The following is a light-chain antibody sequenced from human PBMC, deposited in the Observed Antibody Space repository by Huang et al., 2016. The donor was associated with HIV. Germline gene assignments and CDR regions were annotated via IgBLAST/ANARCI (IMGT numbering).Light chain of an antibody. CDR2: GAS. V-gene: IGKV3-20*01. CDR3: QQYDSSPVT. J-gene: IGKJ4*01. CDR1: PSLGSSS. Sequence: EIVLTQSPGTLSLSPGERATLSCRASPSLGSSSLAWYQQKAGQAPRLLMYGASSMATGIPDRFRGSGSGTDFTLSISRLEPEDFAVYYCQQYDSSPVTFGGGTKVEIK.